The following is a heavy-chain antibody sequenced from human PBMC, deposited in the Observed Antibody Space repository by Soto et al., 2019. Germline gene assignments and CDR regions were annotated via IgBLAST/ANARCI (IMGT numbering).Heavy chain of an antibody. J-gene: IGHJ5*02. CDR3: ANFMLRGPVITEHYFDP. Sequence: ASVKVSCKVSGYTFSSYGISWVRQAPGQGLEWMGWISAYNGNTNYARKFQDRVTMTIDTSTSTAYMELRSLRYDDTAVYYCANFMLRGPVITEHYFDPWGQGALVTVSS. V-gene: IGHV1-18*01. CDR1: GYTFSSYG. CDR2: ISAYNGNT. D-gene: IGHD3-10*01.